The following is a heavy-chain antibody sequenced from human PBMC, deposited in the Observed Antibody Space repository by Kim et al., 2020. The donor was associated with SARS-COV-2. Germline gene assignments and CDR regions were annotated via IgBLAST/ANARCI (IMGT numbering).Heavy chain of an antibody. V-gene: IGHV4-31*03. CDR1: GGSISSGGYY. Sequence: SETLSLTCTVSGGSISSGGYYWSWIRQHPGKGLEWIGYIYYSGSTYYNPSLKSRVTISVDTSKNQFSLKLSSVTAADTAVYYCARAGRDEAVFDYWGQGTLVTVSS. D-gene: IGHD1-26*01. CDR3: ARAGRDEAVFDY. J-gene: IGHJ4*02. CDR2: IYYSGST.